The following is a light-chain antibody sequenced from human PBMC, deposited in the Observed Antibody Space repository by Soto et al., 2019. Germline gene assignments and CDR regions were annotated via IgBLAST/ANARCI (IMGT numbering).Light chain of an antibody. J-gene: IGKJ5*01. Sequence: EIEMTQSPATLSLAPGERVTLSCRASESVSTNLAWYQQKAGQAPRLLIYGASTRAAGIPDRFSGSGSGTDFTLTITRLEPEDSAVYFCQQYTGPPTTFGQGTRLEI. CDR2: GAS. V-gene: IGKV3D-15*01. CDR3: QQYTGPPTT. CDR1: ESVSTN.